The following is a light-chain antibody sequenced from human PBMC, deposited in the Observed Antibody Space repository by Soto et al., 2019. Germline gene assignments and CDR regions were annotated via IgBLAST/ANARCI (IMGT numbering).Light chain of an antibody. Sequence: DIQMTQSPSTLSASVGDRVTITCRASQSIKTWLAWYQQNPGKAPKLLIYKASSLESGVPSRFSGSGSGTEFTFTINNLQPDDLATYICQQYKSYSTFGRGTKVDI. V-gene: IGKV1-5*03. J-gene: IGKJ1*01. CDR3: QQYKSYST. CDR1: QSIKTW. CDR2: KAS.